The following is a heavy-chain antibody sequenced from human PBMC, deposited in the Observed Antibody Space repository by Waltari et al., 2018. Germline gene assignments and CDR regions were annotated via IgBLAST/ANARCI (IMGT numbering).Heavy chain of an antibody. CDR3: ATVLTTVPTYWFDP. CDR2: VDPADSET. D-gene: IGHD4-4*01. Sequence: EVQLVQSGAEVKKPGATVKIPCKASGSTSTDYYIHWVQQAPGKGLEWMGRVDPADSETIYAEKFQGRVTITADTSTDTAYMELSSLRSEDTAVYYCATVLTTVPTYWFDPWGQGTLVTVSS. J-gene: IGHJ5*02. CDR1: GSTSTDYY. V-gene: IGHV1-69-2*01.